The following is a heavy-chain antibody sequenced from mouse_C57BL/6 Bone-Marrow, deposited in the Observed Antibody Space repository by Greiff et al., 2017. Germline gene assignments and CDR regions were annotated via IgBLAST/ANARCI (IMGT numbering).Heavy chain of an antibody. CDR2: IDPKSGGT. Sequence: QVQLQQPGAELVKPGASVKLSCKASGYTFTSYWMHWVKQRPGRGLEWIGRIDPKSGGTKYNEKFKSKATLTVDKPSSTAYMQLSSLTSEDSAVYYCARSGTAQATLLMDYWGQGTSVTVSS. V-gene: IGHV1-72*01. CDR3: ARSGTAQATLLMDY. D-gene: IGHD3-2*02. J-gene: IGHJ4*01. CDR1: GYTFTSYW.